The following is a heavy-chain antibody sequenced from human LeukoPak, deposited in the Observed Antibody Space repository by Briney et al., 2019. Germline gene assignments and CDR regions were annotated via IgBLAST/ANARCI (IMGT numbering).Heavy chain of an antibody. V-gene: IGHV1-18*01. Sequence: GASLKVSCKPSGYTFTSYGISWVRQAPAQGLEWMGWISAYNGNTDYAQKLQGRVTMTTDTSTSTAYMELRSLRSDDTAVYYCARGSREGSWPTAAFHYWGQGTLVTVSS. CDR3: ARGSREGSWPTAAFHY. CDR2: ISAYNGNT. CDR1: GYTFTSYG. D-gene: IGHD6-13*01. J-gene: IGHJ4*02.